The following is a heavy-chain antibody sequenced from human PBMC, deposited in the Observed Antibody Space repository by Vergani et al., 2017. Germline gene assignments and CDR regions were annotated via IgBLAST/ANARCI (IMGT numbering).Heavy chain of an antibody. Sequence: EVQLVESGGGLIQPGGSLRLSCAASGFTVSSNYMSWVRQAPGKGLEWVSVIYSGGSTYYADSVKGRFTISRDNSKNTLYLQMNSLRAEETAVYYCAKELGYCSGGSCYSGYYYYYGMDVWGQGTTVTVSS. CDR1: GFTVSSNY. V-gene: IGHV3-53*01. J-gene: IGHJ6*02. D-gene: IGHD2-15*01. CDR3: AKELGYCSGGSCYSGYYYYYGMDV. CDR2: IYSGGST.